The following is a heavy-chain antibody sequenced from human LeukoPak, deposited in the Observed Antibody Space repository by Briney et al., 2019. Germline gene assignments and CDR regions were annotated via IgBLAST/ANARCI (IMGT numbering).Heavy chain of an antibody. J-gene: IGHJ4*02. CDR1: GYTFTSYA. CDR3: ARDSRRGDFDY. CDR2: INAGNGNT. V-gene: IGHV1-3*01. Sequence: ASVKVSCKASGYTFTSYAVHWVRQAPGQRLEWMGWINAGNGNTKYSQKFQGRVTITRDTSASTAYMELSSLRSEDTAVYYCARDSRRGDFDYWGQGTLVTVSS. D-gene: IGHD3-16*01.